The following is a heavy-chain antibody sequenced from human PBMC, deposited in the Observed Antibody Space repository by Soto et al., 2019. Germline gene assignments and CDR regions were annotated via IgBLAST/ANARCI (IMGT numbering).Heavy chain of an antibody. CDR1: GYTFTSYA. Sequence: ASVPVSCKASGYTFTSYAMHWVRQAPGQRLEWMGWINAGNGNTKYSQKFQGRVTITRDTSASTAYMELSSLRSEDTAVYYCARDLSDYSFNWFDPWGQGTLVPVAS. V-gene: IGHV1-3*01. J-gene: IGHJ5*02. D-gene: IGHD4-4*01. CDR3: ARDLSDYSFNWFDP. CDR2: INAGNGNT.